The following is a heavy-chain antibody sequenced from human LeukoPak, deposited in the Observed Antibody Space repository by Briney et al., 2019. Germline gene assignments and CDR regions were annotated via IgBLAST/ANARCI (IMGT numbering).Heavy chain of an antibody. Sequence: GGSLRLSCAASGFTFSNAWMSWVRQAPGKGLEWVGRIKSKTDGGTTDYAAPVKGRFTISRGDSKNTLYLQMNSVKTEDTAVYYCTTEDSSSWAYYFDYWGQGTLVTVSS. CDR3: TTEDSSSWAYYFDY. CDR1: GFTFSNAW. D-gene: IGHD6-13*01. V-gene: IGHV3-15*01. CDR2: IKSKTDGGTT. J-gene: IGHJ4*02.